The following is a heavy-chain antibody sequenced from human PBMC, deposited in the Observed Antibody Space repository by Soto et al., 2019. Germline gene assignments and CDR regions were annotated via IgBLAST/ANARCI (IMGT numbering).Heavy chain of an antibody. CDR3: ARGWETVGATTPFAY. D-gene: IGHD1-26*01. Sequence: ASVKVSCKASGGTFSTYAISWVRQAPGQGLEWMGGIIPIFGTANYARKFQGRVTITADKSTSTAYMEVRSLRSEDTAVYYCARGWETVGATTPFAYWGQGTLVTVSS. CDR1: GGTFSTYA. J-gene: IGHJ4*02. V-gene: IGHV1-69*06. CDR2: IIPIFGTA.